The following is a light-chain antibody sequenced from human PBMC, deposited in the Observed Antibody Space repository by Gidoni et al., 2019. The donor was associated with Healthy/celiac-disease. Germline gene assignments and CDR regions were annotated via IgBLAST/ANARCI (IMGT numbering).Light chain of an antibody. V-gene: IGKV1-5*03. CDR2: MAS. J-gene: IGKJ2*01. CDR3: QQYKSYWYT. CDR1: QSVNSW. Sequence: DIQMTQSPSTLSSSVGDRVTITCRASQSVNSWLAWYQPKPGKAPKLLIYMASSLESGVPSRFSGSGSGTEFTLTISSLQPDDFATYYCQQYKSYWYTFGQGTKLEIK.